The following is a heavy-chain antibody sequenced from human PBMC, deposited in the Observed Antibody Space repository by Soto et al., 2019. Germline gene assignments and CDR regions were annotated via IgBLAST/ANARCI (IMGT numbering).Heavy chain of an antibody. CDR2: IYDSGSS. V-gene: IGHV4-30-4*01. CDR3: AREKGYISGPKNFDS. Sequence: PSETLSLTCTVSGGSVCSGDYFWSWIRQPPGKGLEWIGYIYDSGSSYYNPSLKSRVTMSVDTSKNQFSLKLRSVTAADTAMYYCAREKGYISGPKNFDSWGQGTLVTVSS. D-gene: IGHD5-12*01. CDR1: GGSVCSGDYF. J-gene: IGHJ4*02.